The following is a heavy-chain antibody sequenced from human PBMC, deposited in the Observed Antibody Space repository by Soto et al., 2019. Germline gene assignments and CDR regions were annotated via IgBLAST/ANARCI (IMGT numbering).Heavy chain of an antibody. V-gene: IGHV4-39*01. Sequence: SETLSLTCTVSGDSVSSSNYYWGWIRQPPGKGLEWIGSIYYGGSTFYNPSLKSRVTISVDTSKNQFSLRLSSVTAADTAMYYCSKTDYYYYGMDVWGQGTTVTVSS. CDR1: GDSVSSSNYY. J-gene: IGHJ6*02. CDR2: IYYGGST. CDR3: SKTDYYYYGMDV.